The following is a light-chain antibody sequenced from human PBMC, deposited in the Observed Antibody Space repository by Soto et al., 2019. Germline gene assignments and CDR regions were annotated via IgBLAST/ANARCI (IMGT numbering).Light chain of an antibody. V-gene: IGKV3-11*01. CDR2: DAS. CDR3: QQYGSSGT. J-gene: IGKJ1*01. CDR1: QSVSSY. Sequence: EIVWTQSPATLSLSPGERATLSCRASQSVSSYLAWYQQKPGQAPRLLIYDASDRATGIPARFSGSGSGTDFTLTISRLEPEDFAVYYCQQYGSSGTFGQGTKVDI.